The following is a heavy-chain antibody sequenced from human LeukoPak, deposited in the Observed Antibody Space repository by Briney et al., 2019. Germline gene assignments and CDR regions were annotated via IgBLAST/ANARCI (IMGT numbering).Heavy chain of an antibody. CDR1: GGSISSYY. Sequence: SETLSLTCTVSGGSISSYYWSWIRQPPGKGLEWIGYIYYSGSTTYNPSLKSRVTISVDTYKNQFSLKLSSVTAADTAVYYCARSRAPPMDTYYFDYWGQGTLVTVSS. D-gene: IGHD3/OR15-3a*01. CDR3: ARSRAPPMDTYYFDY. J-gene: IGHJ4*02. CDR2: IYYSGST. V-gene: IGHV4-59*01.